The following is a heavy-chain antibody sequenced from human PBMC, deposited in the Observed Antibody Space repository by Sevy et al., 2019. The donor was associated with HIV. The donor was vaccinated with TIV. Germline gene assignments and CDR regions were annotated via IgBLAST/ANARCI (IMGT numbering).Heavy chain of an antibody. CDR2: ISGSGGDT. CDR3: AKDAYYYDSSGYSMSQWYYGMDV. Sequence: GGSLRLSCAASGFTFSTYAMSWVRQAPGKGLEWVSDISGSGGDTYYEDSVKGRFTISRDNSKNTLYLQRNSLRAEDTAVYYCAKDAYYYDSSGYSMSQWYYGMDVWGQGTTVTVSS. CDR1: GFTFSTYA. J-gene: IGHJ6*02. V-gene: IGHV3-23*01. D-gene: IGHD3-22*01.